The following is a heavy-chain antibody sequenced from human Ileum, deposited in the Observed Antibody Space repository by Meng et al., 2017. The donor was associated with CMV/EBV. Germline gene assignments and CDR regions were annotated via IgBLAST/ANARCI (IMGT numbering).Heavy chain of an antibody. CDR3: ARGSFDV. Sequence: SVKVSCTASGYPFMTYSIMWVRQAPGQGLEWMGWISISTDKTDSAPQFQGRVTMTTETSTSTAYMELRSLRSDDTAMYYCARGSFDVWGQGTMVTVSS. V-gene: IGHV1-18*01. CDR1: GYPFMTYS. J-gene: IGHJ3*01. CDR2: ISISTDKT.